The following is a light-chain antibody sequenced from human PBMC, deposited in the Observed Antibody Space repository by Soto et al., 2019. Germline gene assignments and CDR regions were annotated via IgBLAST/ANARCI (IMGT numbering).Light chain of an antibody. V-gene: IGKV1-39*01. CDR2: VAS. Sequence: IQITQCPCSINASVGDRVSITCQASQDISNYLNWYQQKPGKAPKLLIYVASSLQSEVPSRFSGSGSGTDFTLTITSLQPEDFATYYFQQSYGTPITFGQGTRLEI. J-gene: IGKJ5*01. CDR1: QDISNY. CDR3: QQSYGTPIT.